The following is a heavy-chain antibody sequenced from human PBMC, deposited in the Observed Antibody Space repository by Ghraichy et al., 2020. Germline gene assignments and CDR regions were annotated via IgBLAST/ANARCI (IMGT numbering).Heavy chain of an antibody. CDR3: AGAVAGRYYYGMDV. J-gene: IGHJ6*02. Sequence: GGSLRLSCAASGFTFSSYDMHWVRQATGKGLEWVSAIGTAGDTYYPGSVKGRFTISRENAKNSLYLQMNSLRAGDTAVYYCAGAVAGRYYYGMDVWGQGTTVTVSS. CDR1: GFTFSSYD. D-gene: IGHD6-19*01. V-gene: IGHV3-13*01. CDR2: IGTAGDT.